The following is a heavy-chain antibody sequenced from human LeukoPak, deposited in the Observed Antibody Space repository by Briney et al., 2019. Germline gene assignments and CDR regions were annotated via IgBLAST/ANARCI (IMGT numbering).Heavy chain of an antibody. CDR1: GFTVSSNF. D-gene: IGHD2-21*01. V-gene: IGHV3-53*01. J-gene: IGHJ4*02. CDR3: TRGGGGSFPHY. Sequence: QPGGSLRLSCAASGFTVSSNFLSWVRQPPGKGLEWGSDIYSGGSTYYSDSVKGRFTISRHNSKTTLYLQMNSLRAQDTAVYYCTRGGGGSFPHYWGQGSLVTVSS. CDR2: IYSGGST.